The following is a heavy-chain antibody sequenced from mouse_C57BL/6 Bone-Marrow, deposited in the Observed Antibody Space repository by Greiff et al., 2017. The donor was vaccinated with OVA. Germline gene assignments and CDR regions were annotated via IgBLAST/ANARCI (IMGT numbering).Heavy chain of an antibody. Sequence: VQLQQSGAELVRPGASVKLSCTASGFNIKDDYMHWVKQRPEQGLEWIGWIDPETGDTEYASKFQGKATITADTSSNTAYLQLSSLTSEDTAVYYCTSLGWFAYWGQGTLVTVSA. CDR1: GFNIKDDY. CDR2: IDPETGDT. D-gene: IGHD4-1*01. CDR3: TSLGWFAY. V-gene: IGHV14-4*01. J-gene: IGHJ3*01.